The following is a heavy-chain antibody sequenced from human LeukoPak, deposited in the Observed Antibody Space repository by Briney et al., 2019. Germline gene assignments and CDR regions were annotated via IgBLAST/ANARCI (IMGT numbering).Heavy chain of an antibody. Sequence: PGGSLRLSCAASGFTFSSYWMHWVRQAPGKGLVWVSRINSDGSSTSYADSVKGRFTISRDNAKNSLYLQLNSLRAEDTAVYYCARSLVVGANPYHWGQGTLVTVSS. V-gene: IGHV3-74*01. D-gene: IGHD1-26*01. J-gene: IGHJ5*02. CDR3: ARSLVVGANPYH. CDR2: INSDGSST. CDR1: GFTFSSYW.